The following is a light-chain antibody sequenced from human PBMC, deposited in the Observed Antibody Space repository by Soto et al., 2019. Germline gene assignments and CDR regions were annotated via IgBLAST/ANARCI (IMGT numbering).Light chain of an antibody. CDR3: QQYGNSPMYT. CDR2: AAS. V-gene: IGKV1-9*01. Sequence: IQLTQSPSSLSASVGDRVTITCRASQGISDYLAWYQQKPGKAPKLLIYAASTLEIGVPSRFSGSGSGTDFTLTISSLQPEDFAVYYCQQYGNSPMYTFGPGTKLEIK. J-gene: IGKJ2*01. CDR1: QGISDY.